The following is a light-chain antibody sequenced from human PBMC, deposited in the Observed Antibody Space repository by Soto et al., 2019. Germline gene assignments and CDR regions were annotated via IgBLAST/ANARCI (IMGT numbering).Light chain of an antibody. CDR3: QLRSSWPPWT. V-gene: IGKV3-11*01. CDR2: DAS. J-gene: IGKJ1*01. CDR1: QSVGSY. Sequence: DIMLRQSPDTLSLSPGERATLSCRASQSVGSYLAWYQQKPGQTPSLLIYDASNRATGIPARFSGSGSGTDFTLTISSLEAEDFAVYYCQLRSSWPPWTFGQGTKVDIK.